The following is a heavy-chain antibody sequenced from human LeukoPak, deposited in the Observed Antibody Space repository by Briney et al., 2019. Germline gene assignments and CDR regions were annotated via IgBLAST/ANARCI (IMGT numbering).Heavy chain of an antibody. J-gene: IGHJ4*02. CDR1: GFTFSSYW. CDR2: IKQDGSEK. D-gene: IGHD6-13*01. V-gene: IGHV3-7*01. CDR3: ARGGRSSSWDGDFYYFDY. Sequence: GGSLRLSCAASGFTFSSYWMSWLRQAPGKGLEWVANIKQDGSEKYYVDSVKGRFTISRDNAKNSLYLQMNSLRAEDTAVYYCARGGRSSSWDGDFYYFDYWGQGTLVTVSS.